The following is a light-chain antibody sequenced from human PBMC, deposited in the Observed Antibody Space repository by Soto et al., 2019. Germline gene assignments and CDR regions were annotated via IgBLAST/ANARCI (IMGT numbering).Light chain of an antibody. CDR1: QSISSN. CDR3: QQYNNWPRA. Sequence: EIVMTQSPATLSVSPGERATLSCRASQSISSNLAWYQQKPGQVPRLLIYGASTRPTGIPARFSGSGSGTEFTLTISSLQSEDFAVYYCQQYNNWPRAFGGGNTGEIK. V-gene: IGKV3-15*01. J-gene: IGKJ4*01. CDR2: GAS.